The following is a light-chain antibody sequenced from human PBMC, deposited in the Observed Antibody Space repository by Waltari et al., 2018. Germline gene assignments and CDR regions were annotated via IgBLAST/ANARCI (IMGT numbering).Light chain of an antibody. CDR1: QSVSNK. Sequence: EIVMTQSPATLSVSPGERATLSCRASQSVSNKLAWYQQTPGQAPRLLVYGASTRATGIPARFSGSGSGTEFTLTISSMQSEDFAVYYCQQYNNWPPYTFGQGTKLEIK. CDR2: GAS. V-gene: IGKV3-15*01. CDR3: QQYNNWPPYT. J-gene: IGKJ2*01.